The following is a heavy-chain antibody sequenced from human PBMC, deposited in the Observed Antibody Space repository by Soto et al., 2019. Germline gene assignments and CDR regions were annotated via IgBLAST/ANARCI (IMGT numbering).Heavy chain of an antibody. CDR1: GYIFTDYY. V-gene: IGHV1-46*03. CDR3: SREERRTAGGSQHFQD. Sequence: QVQLAQSGAEVKKPGASVKVSCKASGYIFTDYYMHWVRQAPGQGLEWMGIINPTIGNTVYAQKFQGRLTITRDMSTSTIYMELSSLKSEDTAVYYCSREERRTAGGSQHFQDWGQGTLVTVSS. J-gene: IGHJ1*01. CDR2: INPTIGNT. D-gene: IGHD1-26*01.